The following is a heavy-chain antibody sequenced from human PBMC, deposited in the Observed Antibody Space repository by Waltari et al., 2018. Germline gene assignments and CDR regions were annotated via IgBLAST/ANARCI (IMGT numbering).Heavy chain of an antibody. CDR3: ARDQAAAAVRDYYYYYGMDV. V-gene: IGHV3-21*01. CDR1: GFTFSSYS. D-gene: IGHD6-13*01. CDR2: ISSSSSYI. J-gene: IGHJ6*02. Sequence: EVQLVESGGGLVKPGGSLRLSCAASGFTFSSYSMNWVRQAPGKGLEWVSSISSSSSYIYYADSGKGRFTISRDNAKNSLYLQMNSLRAEDTAVYYCARDQAAAAVRDYYYYYGMDVWGQGTTVTVSS.